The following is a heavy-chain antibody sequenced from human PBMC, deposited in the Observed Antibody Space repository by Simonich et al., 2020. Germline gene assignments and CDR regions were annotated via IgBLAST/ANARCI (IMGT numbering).Heavy chain of an antibody. Sequence: QVQLQESGPGLVKPSETLSLTCTVSGGTISSYYWSWIRQPPGKGLEWIGYSYYSGSPNYTPSLKSRVTISVDTSKNQFSLKLSSVTAADTAVYYCARHDRWLQFYFDYWGQGTLVTVSS. D-gene: IGHD5-12*01. J-gene: IGHJ4*02. CDR2: SYYSGSP. CDR1: GGTISSYY. V-gene: IGHV4-59*08. CDR3: ARHDRWLQFYFDY.